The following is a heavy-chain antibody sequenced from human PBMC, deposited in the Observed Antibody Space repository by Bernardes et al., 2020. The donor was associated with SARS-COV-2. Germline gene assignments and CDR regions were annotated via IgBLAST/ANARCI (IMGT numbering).Heavy chain of an antibody. CDR1: GFTFSSYW. J-gene: IGHJ5*02. D-gene: IGHD3-16*01. CDR2: IKQDGSEI. CDR3: ARDRAWGEPHGMDP. V-gene: IGHV3-7*01. Sequence: GGSLRLSCAASGFTFSSYWMSWVRQAPDGKGLEWVANIKQDGSEIYYVDSVKGRFTISRDNAKKSLYLQMNSLRAEDTAVYYCARDRAWGEPHGMDPWGQGTLVTVSS.